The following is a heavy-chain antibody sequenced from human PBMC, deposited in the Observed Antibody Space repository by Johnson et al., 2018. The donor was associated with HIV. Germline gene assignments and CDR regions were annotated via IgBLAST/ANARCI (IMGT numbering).Heavy chain of an antibody. CDR1: GFTFSSYW. J-gene: IGHJ3*02. D-gene: IGHD3-16*02. CDR3: ARVRASGWWSYPNDAFDI. Sequence: VQLVESGGGLVQPGGSLRLSCAASGFTFSSYWMSWVRQAPGKGLEWVANIKQDGSEKDYVDSVKGRFTISRDIAKNSLYLQMSGLRAEDTAVYYCARVRASGWWSYPNDAFDIWCQGTMVTVSS. V-gene: IGHV3-7*02. CDR2: IKQDGSEK.